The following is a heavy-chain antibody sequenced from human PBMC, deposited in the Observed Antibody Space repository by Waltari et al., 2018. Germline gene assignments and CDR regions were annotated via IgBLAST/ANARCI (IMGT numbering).Heavy chain of an antibody. J-gene: IGHJ4*02. CDR2: IIPILGIA. CDR1: GGTSSSYA. Sequence: QVQLVQSGAEVKKPGSSVKVSCKASGGTSSSYATSWVRQAPGQGLEWMGGIIPILGIANYAQRWEGRVTITADESTSTAYMELSSLRSEDTAVYYCARGMTTVTRYFDYWGQGTLVTVSS. CDR3: ARGMTTVTRYFDY. V-gene: IGHV1-69*04. D-gene: IGHD4-17*01.